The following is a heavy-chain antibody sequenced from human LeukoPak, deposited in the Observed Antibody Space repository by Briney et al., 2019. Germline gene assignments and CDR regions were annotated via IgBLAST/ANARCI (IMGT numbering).Heavy chain of an antibody. CDR3: ARDAQYCSSTSCYSDWFDP. CDR1: GGSISSGGYY. Sequence: SETLSLTCTVSGGSISSGGYYWSWIRQHPGKGLEWIGYIYYSGSTYYNPSLKSRVTISVDTSKNQFSLKLSSVTAADTAVYYCARDAQYCSSTSCYSDWFDPWGQGTLVTVSS. V-gene: IGHV4-31*03. CDR2: IYYSGST. D-gene: IGHD2-2*02. J-gene: IGHJ5*02.